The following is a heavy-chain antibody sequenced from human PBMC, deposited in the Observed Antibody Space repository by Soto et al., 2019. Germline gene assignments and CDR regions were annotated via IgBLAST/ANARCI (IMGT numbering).Heavy chain of an antibody. CDR1: GFSLITSGMC. CDR2: IDWDDDK. D-gene: IGHD6-6*01. V-gene: IGHV2-70*01. CDR3: ARRIAARRGYYYGMDV. Sequence: CGPTLEIPPPTLPLTCTFSGFSLITSGMCVSWMGQTPGKALEWLALIDWDDDKYYSTSLKTRLTISKDTSKNQVVLTMTNMDPVDTATYYCARRIAARRGYYYGMDVWGQGTTVTVSS. J-gene: IGHJ6*02.